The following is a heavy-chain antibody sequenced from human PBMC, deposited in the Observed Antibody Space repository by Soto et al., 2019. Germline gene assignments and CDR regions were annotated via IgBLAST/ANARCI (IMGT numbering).Heavy chain of an antibody. D-gene: IGHD5-18*01. V-gene: IGHV3-7*02. CDR3: ATGYVDTAMVTDY. Sequence: EVQLVESGGGLVQPGGSLRLSCAASGFTFSSYWMSWVRQAPGKGLEWVANIKQDGSEKYYVDSVKGRFTISRDNAKNSRYLQMNSLRAEDTAVYYCATGYVDTAMVTDYWGQGTLVTVSS. CDR1: GFTFSSYW. CDR2: IKQDGSEK. J-gene: IGHJ4*02.